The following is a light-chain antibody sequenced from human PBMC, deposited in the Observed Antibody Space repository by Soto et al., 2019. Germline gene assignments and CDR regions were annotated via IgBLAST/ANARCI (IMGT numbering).Light chain of an antibody. J-gene: IGLJ2*01. CDR2: EDN. CDR1: SGSIASNY. Sequence: NFMLTQPHSVSESPGKTVTISCTGSSGSIASNYVQWYQQRPGSAPTLVIYEDNQRPSGVPDRFSGSIDNSSNSASLTISGLKTEDEADYYCQSSDSSSLVFGGGTKLTVL. V-gene: IGLV6-57*02. CDR3: QSSDSSSLV.